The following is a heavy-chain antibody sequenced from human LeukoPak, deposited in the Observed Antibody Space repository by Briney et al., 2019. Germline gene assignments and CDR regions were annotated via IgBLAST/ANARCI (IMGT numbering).Heavy chain of an antibody. CDR2: ISSSSSYT. D-gene: IGHD3-10*01. CDR1: GFTFSDYY. Sequence: GGSVRLFCVASGFTFSDYYMSWIRQAPGKGLEWVSYISSSSSYTNYADSVKGRFTISRDNAKNSLYLQMNSLRAEDTAVYYCARDVPAHGSGSLIDYWGQGALVADTS. J-gene: IGHJ4*02. CDR3: ARDVPAHGSGSLIDY. V-gene: IGHV3-11*05.